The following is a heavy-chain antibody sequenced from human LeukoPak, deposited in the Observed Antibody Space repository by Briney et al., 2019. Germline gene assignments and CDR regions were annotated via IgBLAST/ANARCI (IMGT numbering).Heavy chain of an antibody. CDR1: GYNFATYW. CDR2: IYPGDSDT. J-gene: IGHJ4*02. CDR3: ARRRDLYSGSYYPFDY. Sequence: GESLKISCKGSGYNFATYWSAWVRQLPGKGLEWMGIIYPGDSDTRYSPSFQGQVTISADKSISTAYLQWSSLKASDTAMYYCARRRDLYSGSYYPFDYWGQGTLVTVSS. D-gene: IGHD1-26*01. V-gene: IGHV5-51*01.